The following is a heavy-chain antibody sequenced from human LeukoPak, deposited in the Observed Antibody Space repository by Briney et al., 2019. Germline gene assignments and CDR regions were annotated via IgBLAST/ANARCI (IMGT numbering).Heavy chain of an antibody. CDR1: GGSISSYY. Sequence: SETLSLTCTVSGGSISSYYWSWIRQPPGKGLEWIGYIYYSGSTNYNPSLKSRVTISVDTSKNQFSLQLNSVTPEDTAVYYCARGIIGGEFDYWGQGTLVTVSS. J-gene: IGHJ4*02. V-gene: IGHV4-59*12. CDR3: ARGIIGGEFDY. D-gene: IGHD1-20*01. CDR2: IYYSGST.